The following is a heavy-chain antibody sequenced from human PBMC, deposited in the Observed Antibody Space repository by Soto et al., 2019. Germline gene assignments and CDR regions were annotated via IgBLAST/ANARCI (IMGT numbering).Heavy chain of an antibody. Sequence: QLHLVQSGAVVKKPGASVTVSCSASGYPVTAYYMHWVRQAPGRGLEWMGGINPATGAAKYRQTFQGRVTMTRDTSTSTVFMELGGLTSGDTAVFYCARGGGVGVAGSAAFDMWGQGTVVTVSS. J-gene: IGHJ3*02. CDR2: INPATGAA. V-gene: IGHV1-2*02. CDR3: ARGGGVGVAGSAAFDM. D-gene: IGHD3-3*01. CDR1: GYPVTAYY.